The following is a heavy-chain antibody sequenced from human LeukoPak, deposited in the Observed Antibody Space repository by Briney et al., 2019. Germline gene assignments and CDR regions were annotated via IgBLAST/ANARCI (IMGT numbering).Heavy chain of an antibody. CDR3: ARDPTGYDFWSGLNAFDI. CDR1: GDSVSSNSAA. D-gene: IGHD3-3*01. V-gene: IGHV6-1*01. J-gene: IGHJ3*02. Sequence: SQTLSLTCAISGDSVSSNSAAWNWIRQSPSRGLEWLGRTYYRSKWYNDYAVSVKSRITINPDTSKNQFSLQLNSVTPEDTAVYYCARDPTGYDFWSGLNAFDIWGQGTMVTVSS. CDR2: TYYRSKWYN.